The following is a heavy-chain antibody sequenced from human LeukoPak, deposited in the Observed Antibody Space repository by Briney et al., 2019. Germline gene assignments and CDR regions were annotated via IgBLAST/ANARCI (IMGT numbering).Heavy chain of an antibody. J-gene: IGHJ4*02. CDR2: ISGYNGDR. CDR1: GYTFTSYG. V-gene: IGHV1-18*01. Sequence: EASVKVSCKASGYTFTSYGISWVRQAPGEGLEWMGWISGYNGDRKYAQKVQGRVTMTTDTSTTTAYMELRSLRSDDTAVYYCARVRYYDSSGPYFDYWGQGTLVTVSS. CDR3: ARVRYYDSSGPYFDY. D-gene: IGHD3-22*01.